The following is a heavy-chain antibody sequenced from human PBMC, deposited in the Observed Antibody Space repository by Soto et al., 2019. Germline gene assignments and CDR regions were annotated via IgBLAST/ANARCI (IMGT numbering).Heavy chain of an antibody. CDR3: AYSAYYDSSGYHPDY. CDR1: GYTFTGYY. Sequence: RASVKVSCKASGYTFTGYYMHWVRQAPGQGLEWMGWINPNSGGTNYAQKFQGRVTMTRDTSISTAYMELSRLRSDDTAVYYCAYSAYYDSSGYHPDYWGQGTLVTVSS. D-gene: IGHD3-22*01. J-gene: IGHJ4*02. V-gene: IGHV1-2*02. CDR2: INPNSGGT.